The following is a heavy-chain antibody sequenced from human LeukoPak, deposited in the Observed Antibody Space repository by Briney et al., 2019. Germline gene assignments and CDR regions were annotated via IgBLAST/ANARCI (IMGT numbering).Heavy chain of an antibody. CDR3: AKRGSGWYEDYYYYMDV. J-gene: IGHJ6*03. V-gene: IGHV3-53*01. CDR2: IYSGGST. Sequence: GGSLRLSCAASGFIVSSNYMSWVRQAPGKGLEWVSVIYSGGSTYYADSVKGRFTISRDNSKNTLYLQMNSLRAEDTAVYYCAKRGSGWYEDYYYYMDVWGKGTTVTISS. CDR1: GFIVSSNY. D-gene: IGHD6-19*01.